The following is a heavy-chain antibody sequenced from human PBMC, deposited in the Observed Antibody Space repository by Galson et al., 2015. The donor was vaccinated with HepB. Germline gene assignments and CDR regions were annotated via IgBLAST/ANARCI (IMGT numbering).Heavy chain of an antibody. CDR1: AESFSGYF. Sequence: LSLTCAVYAESFSGYFWSWIRQPPGKGLEWIGEIKHSRSTNYNPSLKSRVTISVDTSKNHFSLKLTSVTAADTAIYYCARTPPRFTMISPDVWGQGTTVTISS. CDR3: ARTPPRFTMISPDV. D-gene: IGHD3-22*01. CDR2: IKHSRST. J-gene: IGHJ6*02. V-gene: IGHV4-34*01.